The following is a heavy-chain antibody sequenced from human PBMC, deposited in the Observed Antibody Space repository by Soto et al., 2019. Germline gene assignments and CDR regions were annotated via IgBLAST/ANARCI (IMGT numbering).Heavy chain of an antibody. D-gene: IGHD3-10*01. CDR2: IIPIFGTA. Sequence: QVQLVQSGADVKKPGSSVKVSCKAPGGTFSSYAISWVRQAPGQGLEWMGGIIPIFGTANYAQKFQGRVTITADESTSTAYMELSSLRSEDTAVYYCARITMVRVAQDYYYCYGMDVWGQGTTVTVSS. CDR3: ARITMVRVAQDYYYCYGMDV. V-gene: IGHV1-69*12. J-gene: IGHJ6*02. CDR1: GGTFSSYA.